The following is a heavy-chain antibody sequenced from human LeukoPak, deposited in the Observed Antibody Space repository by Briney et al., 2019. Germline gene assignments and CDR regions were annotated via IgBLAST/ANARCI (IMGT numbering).Heavy chain of an antibody. D-gene: IGHD3-3*01. V-gene: IGHV3-73*01. CDR2: IRSKANSYAT. CDR3: TTRYYDFWSGPSHAFDI. Sequence: GGSLRLSCAASGFTFSGSAMHWVRQASGKGLEWVGRIRSKANSYATAYAASVKGRFTISRDDSKNTAYLQMNSLKTEDTAVYYCTTRYYDFWSGPSHAFDIWGQGTMVTVSS. CDR1: GFTFSGSA. J-gene: IGHJ3*02.